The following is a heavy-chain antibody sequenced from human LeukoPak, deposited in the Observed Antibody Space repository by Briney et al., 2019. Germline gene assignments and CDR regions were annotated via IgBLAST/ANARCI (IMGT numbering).Heavy chain of an antibody. CDR1: GYTFTNYG. CDR2: INAGNGDT. J-gene: IGHJ6*02. V-gene: IGHV1-3*01. D-gene: IGHD2-21*01. CDR3: ASTVIAGGYGMDV. Sequence: EASVKVSCKASGYTFTNYGMHWVRQAPGQRLEWMGWINAGNGDTKYSQRLQDRVTVTRDTSASTAYMELSSLKSEDTAVYYCASTVIAGGYGMDVWGQGTTVTVSS.